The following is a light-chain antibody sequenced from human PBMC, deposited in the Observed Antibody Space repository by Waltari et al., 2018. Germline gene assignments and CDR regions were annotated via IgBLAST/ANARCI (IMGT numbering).Light chain of an antibody. J-gene: IGLJ2*01. CDR2: DVS. CDR3: SLYTGSTTLRVV. Sequence: QSALTQPASVSGSPGQSITISCTGITSGVGSYQYVSWFQQHPDKAPKLIIFDVSNRPSVVSNRFSGSKSDNTASLTISGLQAEDEADYYCSLYTGSTTLRVVFGGGTRVTVL. V-gene: IGLV2-14*03. CDR1: TSGVGSYQY.